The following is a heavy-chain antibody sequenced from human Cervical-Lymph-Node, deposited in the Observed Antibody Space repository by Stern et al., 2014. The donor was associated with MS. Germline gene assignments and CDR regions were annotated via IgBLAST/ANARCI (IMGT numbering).Heavy chain of an antibody. CDR3: ARGVGDY. V-gene: IGHV3-74*02. D-gene: IGHD3-16*01. J-gene: IGHJ4*02. CDR1: GFNFSSYW. CDR2: INRDGSDT. Sequence: EVQLVESGGGLVQPGGSLRLSCAASGFNFSSYWMHWVRQFPEKGLFWVSQINRDGSDTSYADSVKGRFLISRDNIRNMLYLRMTSRRAEDPAVYYGARGVGDYWGQGARVTVSS.